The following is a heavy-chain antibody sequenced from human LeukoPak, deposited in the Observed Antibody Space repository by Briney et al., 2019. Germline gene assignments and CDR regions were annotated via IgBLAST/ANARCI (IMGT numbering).Heavy chain of an antibody. J-gene: IGHJ6*02. V-gene: IGHV1-46*01. CDR2: INPSGGST. CDR3: ASISSGYYGGYYGMDV. Sequence: GASVKVSCKASGYTFTSYYMHWVRQAPGQGLEWMGIINPSGGSTSYAQKFQGRVTMTRDTSTSTVYMELSSLRSEDTAVYYCASISSGYYGGYYGMDVWGQGTTVTVSS. CDR1: GYTFTSYY. D-gene: IGHD3-22*01.